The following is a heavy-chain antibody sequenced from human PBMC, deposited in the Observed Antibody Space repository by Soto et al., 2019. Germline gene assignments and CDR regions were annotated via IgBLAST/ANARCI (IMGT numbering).Heavy chain of an antibody. J-gene: IGHJ1*01. CDR1: GFTFRSYV. CDR3: ARWGTTGGLAV. V-gene: IGHV3-30*19. CDR2: TSYDGSDK. D-gene: IGHD3-16*01. Sequence: QAHLVESGGGVVQPGTSLRVSCVGSGFTFRSYVIHWVRQAPGKGLEWVALTSYDGSDKYYDDSVRGRFTISRDNSRNTVDLQMDSLRLEDTALYYCARWGTTGGLAVWGQGTLVSVS.